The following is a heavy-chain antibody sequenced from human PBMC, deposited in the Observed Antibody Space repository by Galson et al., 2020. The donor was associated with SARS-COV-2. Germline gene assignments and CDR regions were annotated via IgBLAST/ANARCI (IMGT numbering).Heavy chain of an antibody. CDR3: ARDPGDYGDYVD. V-gene: IGHV1-69*13. CDR1: GGTFSSYA. Sequence: SVKVSCKASGGTFSSYAISWVRQAPGQGLEWMGGIIPIFGTANYAQKFQDRVTITADESTSTAYMELSSLRSEDTAVYYCARDPGDYGDYVDWGQGTLVTVSS. D-gene: IGHD4-17*01. J-gene: IGHJ4*02. CDR2: IIPIFGTA.